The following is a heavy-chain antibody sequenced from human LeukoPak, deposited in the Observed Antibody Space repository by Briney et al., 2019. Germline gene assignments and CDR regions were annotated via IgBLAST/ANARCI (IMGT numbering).Heavy chain of an antibody. Sequence: GGSLRLSCAASGFTFSSYEMNWVRQAPGKWLEWVSYISSSGSTIYYADSVKVRFTISRDNAKNSLFLQMNSLRAEDTAVYYCARVLRYCSGGNCYSGGLGYMDVWGKGTTVTISS. CDR1: GFTFSSYE. CDR2: ISSSGSTI. CDR3: ARVLRYCSGGNCYSGGLGYMDV. V-gene: IGHV3-48*03. J-gene: IGHJ6*03. D-gene: IGHD2-15*01.